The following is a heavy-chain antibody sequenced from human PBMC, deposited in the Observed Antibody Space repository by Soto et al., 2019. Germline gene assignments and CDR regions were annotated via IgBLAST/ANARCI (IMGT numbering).Heavy chain of an antibody. CDR3: AKATNYSKDIVVVVYFDY. CDR2: ISGSGGST. D-gene: IGHD2-15*01. Sequence: GGSLRLSCAASGFTFSSYAMSWVRQAPGKGLEWVSAISGSGGSTYYADSVKGRFTISRDNSKNTLYLQMNSLRAEDTAVYYCAKATNYSKDIVVVVYFDYWGQGTLVTVSS. CDR1: GFTFSSYA. J-gene: IGHJ4*02. V-gene: IGHV3-23*01.